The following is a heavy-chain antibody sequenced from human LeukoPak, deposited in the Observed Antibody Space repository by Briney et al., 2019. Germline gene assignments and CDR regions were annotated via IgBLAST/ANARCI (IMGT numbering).Heavy chain of an antibody. J-gene: IGHJ5*02. V-gene: IGHV4-31*03. CDR3: ARDAYGGYEVTNWFDP. Sequence: PSQTLSLTCTVSGGSISSGGYYWSWIRQHPGKGLEWIGYIYYSGSTYYNPSLKSRVTISVDTSKNQFSLKLSSVTAADTAVYYCARDAYGGYEVTNWFDPWGQGTLVTVSS. CDR1: GGSISSGGYY. D-gene: IGHD5-12*01. CDR2: IYYSGST.